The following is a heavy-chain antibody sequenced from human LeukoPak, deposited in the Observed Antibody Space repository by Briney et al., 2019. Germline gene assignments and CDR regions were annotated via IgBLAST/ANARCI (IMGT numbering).Heavy chain of an antibody. CDR2: INWNGDST. J-gene: IGHJ4*02. CDR1: GFTFDDYG. CDR3: ARGLSSFGDPFDL. D-gene: IGHD4-17*01. Sequence: GGSLRLSCAASGFTFDDYGMSWVRQAPGKGLEWVSGINWNGDSTGYADSVKGRFTISRDTSWNTVYLQMNSLSTEDTAVYYCARGLSSFGDPFDLWGQGTLVTVSS. V-gene: IGHV3-20*04.